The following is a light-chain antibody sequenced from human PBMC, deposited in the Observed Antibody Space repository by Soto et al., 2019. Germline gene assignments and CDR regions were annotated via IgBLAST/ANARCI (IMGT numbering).Light chain of an antibody. Sequence: DIVLTQSPGTLSSSPGGRATLSCRASQSVTDNYLAWYQHKPGQAPRLLIYGATSRATGIPDRFSGSGSGTDFTLTISRLEPEDFAVYYCQQYHKWPPFTFGGGTKVEIK. CDR1: QSVTDNY. J-gene: IGKJ4*01. V-gene: IGKV3-20*01. CDR3: QQYHKWPPFT. CDR2: GAT.